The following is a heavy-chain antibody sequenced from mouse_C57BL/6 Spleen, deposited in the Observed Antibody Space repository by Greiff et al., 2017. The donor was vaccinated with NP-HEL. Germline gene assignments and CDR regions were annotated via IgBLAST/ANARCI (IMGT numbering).Heavy chain of an antibody. J-gene: IGHJ4*01. CDR3: ARDRRDYAMDY. Sequence: EVKLVESGGGLVKPGGSLKLSCAASGFTFSSYAMSWVRQTPEKRLEWVATISDGGSYTYSPDNVKGRFTLSRDNAKNNRYLQMSHLKSEDTAMYYCARDRRDYAMDYWGQGTSVTVSS. CDR1: GFTFSSYA. V-gene: IGHV5-4*01. CDR2: ISDGGSYT.